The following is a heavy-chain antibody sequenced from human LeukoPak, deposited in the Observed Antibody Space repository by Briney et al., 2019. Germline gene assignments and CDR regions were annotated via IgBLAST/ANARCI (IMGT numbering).Heavy chain of an antibody. CDR3: ARVQYQLPHYYMDV. D-gene: IGHD2-2*01. J-gene: IGHJ6*03. Sequence: NASETLSLTCTVSGGSISSYYWSWIRQPPGKGLEWIGYIYYSGSTNYNPSLKSRVTISVDTSKNQFSLKLSSVTAADTAVYYCARVQYQLPHYYMDVWGKGTTVTVSS. V-gene: IGHV4-59*01. CDR1: GGSISSYY. CDR2: IYYSGST.